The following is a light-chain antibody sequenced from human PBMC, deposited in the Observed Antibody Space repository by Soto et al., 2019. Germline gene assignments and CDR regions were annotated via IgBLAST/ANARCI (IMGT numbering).Light chain of an antibody. J-gene: IGKJ1*01. Sequence: EIVLTQSPGTLSLSPGERATLSCRASQSVSSSYLAWYLQKPGQAPRLLIYGASSRGTGIPDRFSGSGSGTDFTLTISRLEPEDFAVYYCQQYGSSPQAFGQGTKVEIK. V-gene: IGKV3-20*01. CDR3: QQYGSSPQA. CDR2: GAS. CDR1: QSVSSSY.